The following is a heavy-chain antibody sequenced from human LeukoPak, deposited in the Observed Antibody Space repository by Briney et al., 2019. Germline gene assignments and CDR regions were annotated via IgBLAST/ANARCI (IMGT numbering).Heavy chain of an antibody. J-gene: IGHJ5*02. CDR1: GYRFSNYW. V-gene: IGHV5-51*01. D-gene: IGHD2-15*01. Sequence: GESLKISCQASGYRFSNYWIGWVRQMPGKGLEWMGLIYPGDSDTRYSPSFQGQVTISADKSISTTYLQWSSLKASDTAMYYCARSQGYCSGGSCLQGDWFDPWGRGTLVTVSS. CDR2: IYPGDSDT. CDR3: ARSQGYCSGGSCLQGDWFDP.